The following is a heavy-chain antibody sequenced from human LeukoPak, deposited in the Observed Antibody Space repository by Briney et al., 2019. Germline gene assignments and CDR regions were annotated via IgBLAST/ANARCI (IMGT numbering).Heavy chain of an antibody. J-gene: IGHJ4*02. D-gene: IGHD4-11*01. V-gene: IGHV3-30*03. Sequence: GRSLRLSCAASGFTFSSYGMHWVRQAPGKGLEWVAVISYDGSNKYYADSVKGRFTISRDNSKNTLYLQMNSLRAEDTAVYYCAGSVDYSNYVGYFDYWGQGTLVTVSS. CDR1: GFTFSSYG. CDR2: ISYDGSNK. CDR3: AGSVDYSNYVGYFDY.